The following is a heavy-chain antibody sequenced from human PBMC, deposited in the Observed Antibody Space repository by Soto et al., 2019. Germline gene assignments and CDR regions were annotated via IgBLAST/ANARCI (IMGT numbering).Heavy chain of an antibody. J-gene: IGHJ4*01. CDR3: TTDSYSTMIVVRFDY. CDR1: GFTFSSYF. Sequence: PGGSLRLSCAASGFTFSSYFMHWVRQAPGKGLEWVAVISYDGSNKYYADSVKGRFTISRDNSKNTLYLQMNSLKTEDTGIYYCTTDSYSTMIVVRFDYWGHGTLVTVSS. D-gene: IGHD3-22*01. V-gene: IGHV3-30*03. CDR2: ISYDGSNK.